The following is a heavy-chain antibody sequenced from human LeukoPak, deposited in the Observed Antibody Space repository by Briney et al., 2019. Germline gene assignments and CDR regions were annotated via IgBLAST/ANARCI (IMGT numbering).Heavy chain of an antibody. Sequence: PGGSLRLSCAASGFRFTGFWMTWVRQAPGKGLEWVARLHPDGSERNYVGSVEGRFTVSGDNAKSSLYLQMNRLSVEDTAVYYGARGGYSFDYLGQGTLVTVSS. CDR1: GFRFTGFW. D-gene: IGHD5-12*01. CDR2: LHPDGSER. V-gene: IGHV3-7*01. J-gene: IGHJ4*02. CDR3: ARGGYSFDY.